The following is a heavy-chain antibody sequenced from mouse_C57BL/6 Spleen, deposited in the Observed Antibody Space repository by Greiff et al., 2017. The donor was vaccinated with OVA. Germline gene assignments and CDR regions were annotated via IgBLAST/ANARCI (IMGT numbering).Heavy chain of an antibody. CDR3: ASCYDYYCPHF. J-gene: IGHJ2*01. D-gene: IGHD2-4*01. V-gene: IGHV1-59*01. CDR2: IDPSDSYT. CDR1: GYTFTSYW. Sequence: QVQLQQPGAELVRPGTSVKLSCKASGYTFTSYWMHWVKQRPGQGLEWIGVIDPSDSYTNYNQKFKGKATLTVDTSSSTAYMQLSSLTSEDSAVXYCASCYDYYCPHFWGQGTTLTVSS.